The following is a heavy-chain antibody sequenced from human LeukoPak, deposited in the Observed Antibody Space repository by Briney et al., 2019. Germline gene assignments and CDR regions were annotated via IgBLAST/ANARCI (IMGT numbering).Heavy chain of an antibody. V-gene: IGHV1-8*02. Sequence: ASVKVSCKASGGTFSSYAISWVRQATGQGLEWMGWMNPDSGNTGYAQKFQGRVTMTRNTSISTAYMELSSLRSEDTAVYYCARDYYDSSGLGNWGQGTLVTVSS. D-gene: IGHD3-22*01. CDR2: MNPDSGNT. J-gene: IGHJ4*02. CDR3: ARDYYDSSGLGN. CDR1: GGTFSSYA.